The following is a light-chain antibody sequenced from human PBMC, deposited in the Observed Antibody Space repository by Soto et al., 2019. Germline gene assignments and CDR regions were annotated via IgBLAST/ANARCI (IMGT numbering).Light chain of an antibody. CDR3: APWDESLRGVV. CDR1: NSNIGANT. CDR2: SNS. V-gene: IGLV1-44*01. J-gene: IGLJ2*01. Sequence: QSVLTQPPSASGTPGQRVSISCSGSNSNIGANTVNWYQQVPAAAPKLLIYSNSQRPSGVPDRFSASKSATSASVAIGGPQSADVEDYYCAPWDESLRGVVLGGGSKLTLL.